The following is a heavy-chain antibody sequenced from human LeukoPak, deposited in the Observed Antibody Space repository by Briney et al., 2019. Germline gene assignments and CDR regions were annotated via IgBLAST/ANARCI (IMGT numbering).Heavy chain of an antibody. CDR2: IYYSEST. Sequence: GSLRLSCAASGFTFSSYAMSWVRQAPGKGLEWIGSIYYSESTYYNPSLKSRVTISVDTSKNQFSLELSSVTAADTAVYYCARHRTYYDFWSGYLRPYGMDVWGQGTTVTVSS. CDR3: ARHRTYYDFWSGYLRPYGMDV. J-gene: IGHJ6*02. D-gene: IGHD3-3*01. V-gene: IGHV4-39*01. CDR1: GFTFSSYA.